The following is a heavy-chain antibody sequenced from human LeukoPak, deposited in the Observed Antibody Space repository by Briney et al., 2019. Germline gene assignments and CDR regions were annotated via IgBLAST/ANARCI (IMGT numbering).Heavy chain of an antibody. D-gene: IGHD3-22*01. V-gene: IGHV4-34*01. CDR1: GGSFSGYY. CDR3: ARGPDYNSSGYYFNY. Sequence: SETLSLTCAVYGGSFSGYYWSWIRLPPGRGLEWIGEINQSGSTKYTPSLKGRVTISVDTSKNQFSLKLNSVTAADTAVYYCARGPDYNSSGYYFNYWGQGTLVTVSS. CDR2: INQSGST. J-gene: IGHJ4*02.